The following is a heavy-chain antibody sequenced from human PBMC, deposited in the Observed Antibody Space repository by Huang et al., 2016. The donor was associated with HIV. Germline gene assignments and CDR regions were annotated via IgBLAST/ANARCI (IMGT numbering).Heavy chain of an antibody. CDR3: ARLIGSPSFYYGLDV. V-gene: IGHV5-51*01. CDR1: GYRFRSNW. D-gene: IGHD3-10*01. J-gene: IGHJ6*02. Sequence: EVQLVQSGAEVKKPGESLKISCKGSGYRFRSNWIGWVRQMPGKDLAWRGIIDRGDSDTRYSPSFQGKVTISADKSINTAYLQWSSLKASDTAMYYCARLIGSPSFYYGLDVWGQGTTVTVSS. CDR2: IDRGDSDT.